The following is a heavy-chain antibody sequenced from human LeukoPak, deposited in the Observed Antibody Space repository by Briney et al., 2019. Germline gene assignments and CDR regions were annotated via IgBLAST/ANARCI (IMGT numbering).Heavy chain of an antibody. Sequence: PGGSLRLSCAASGFTFSSYWMHWVRQAPGKGLVWVSRINSDGSSTSYADSVKGRFTISRDNAKKTLYLQMNSLRAEDTAVYYCARDDPHRDYSYAPFDYWGQGTLVTVSS. CDR2: INSDGSST. CDR1: GFTFSSYW. CDR3: ARDDPHRDYSYAPFDY. J-gene: IGHJ4*02. V-gene: IGHV3-74*01. D-gene: IGHD5-18*01.